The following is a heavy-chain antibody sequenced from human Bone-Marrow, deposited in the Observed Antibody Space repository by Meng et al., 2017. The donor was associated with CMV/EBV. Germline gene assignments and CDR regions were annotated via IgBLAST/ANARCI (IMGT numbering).Heavy chain of an antibody. V-gene: IGHV3-53*01. CDR2: IFGGDAT. D-gene: IGHD6-6*01. Sequence: GESLKISCAASGFTVSTNYMSWVRQAPGKGLEWVAVIFGGDATSYAPSVKGRFTISRDDSKNTVYLHMSGLKAEDTAVYYCTNSIAARPSVDPWGQGTLVTVSS. CDR1: GFTVSTNY. J-gene: IGHJ5*02. CDR3: TNSIAARPSVDP.